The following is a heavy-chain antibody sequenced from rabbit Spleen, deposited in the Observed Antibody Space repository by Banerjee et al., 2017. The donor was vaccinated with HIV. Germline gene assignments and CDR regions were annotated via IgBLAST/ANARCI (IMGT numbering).Heavy chain of an antibody. V-gene: IGHV1S45*01. Sequence: QEQLVESGGGLVKPGASLTLTCKASGFSFNNDYVMCWVRQAPGKGLEWIACINSYTGKSVYASWAKGRFTCSKTSSTTVTLQMTSLTAADTATYFCARDSNDGIGFFVLWGPGTLVTVS. CDR2: INSYTGKS. CDR1: GFSFNNDYV. J-gene: IGHJ4*01. CDR3: ARDSNDGIGFFVL. D-gene: IGHD1-1*01.